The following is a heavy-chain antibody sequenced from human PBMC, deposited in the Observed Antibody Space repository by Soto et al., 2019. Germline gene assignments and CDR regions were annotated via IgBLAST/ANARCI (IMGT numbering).Heavy chain of an antibody. D-gene: IGHD3-10*01. Sequence: XESLRLSCAASGFTFSSYSMNWVRQAPGKGLEWVSSISSSSSYIYYADSVKGRFTISRDNAKNSLYLQMNSLRAEDTAVYYCARDGYGSGSYYNYGMEVWGQGTTVNVS. CDR2: ISSSSSYI. CDR3: ARDGYGSGSYYNYGMEV. V-gene: IGHV3-21*01. CDR1: GFTFSSYS. J-gene: IGHJ6*02.